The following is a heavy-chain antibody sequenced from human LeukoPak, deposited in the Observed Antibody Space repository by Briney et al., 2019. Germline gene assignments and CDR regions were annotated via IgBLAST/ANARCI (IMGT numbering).Heavy chain of an antibody. V-gene: IGHV3-30*04. Sequence: PGGSLRLSCLASGLIFSSYVMHWVRQAPGKGLECVAVISTDGNEKYYADSVKGRFSISRDNSKNTPYLQMSSLRTEDTAVDYCVRDGGYTGGWTYGAGDYWGQGNLVTVSS. CDR1: GLIFSSYV. CDR3: VRDGGYTGGWTYGAGDY. J-gene: IGHJ4*01. CDR2: ISTDGNEK. D-gene: IGHD2-8*02.